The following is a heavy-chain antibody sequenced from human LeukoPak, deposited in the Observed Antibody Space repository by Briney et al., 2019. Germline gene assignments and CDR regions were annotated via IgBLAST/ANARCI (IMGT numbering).Heavy chain of an antibody. CDR1: GGSISSRNW. D-gene: IGHD2-8*02. CDR3: TRSGGWWSLDY. V-gene: IGHV4-4*02. Sequence: SETLSLTCAVSGGSISSRNWWSWVRQPPGKGLDWIGEISHGGSTKYNPSLKNRVTISKDNFKNEFFLRLNSVTAADTAVYFCTRSGGWWSLDYWGQGALVTVSS. CDR2: ISHGGST. J-gene: IGHJ4*02.